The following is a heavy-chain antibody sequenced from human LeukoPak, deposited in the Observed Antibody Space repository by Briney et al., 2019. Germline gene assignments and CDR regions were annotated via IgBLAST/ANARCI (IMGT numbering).Heavy chain of an antibody. CDR3: ARAYVDSDAFDI. V-gene: IGHV4-59*01. D-gene: IGHD2-15*01. Sequence: SETLSLTCTVSGGSISSYYWSWIRQPPGKGLEWIGYIYYSGSTNYNPSLKSRVTISVDTSKNQFSLKLSSVTAADTAVYYCARAYVDSDAFDIWGQGTMVTVSS. CDR1: GGSISSYY. J-gene: IGHJ3*02. CDR2: IYYSGST.